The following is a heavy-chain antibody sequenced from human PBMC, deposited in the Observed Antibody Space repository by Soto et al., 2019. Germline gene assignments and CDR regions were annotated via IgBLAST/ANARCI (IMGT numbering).Heavy chain of an antibody. V-gene: IGHV3-7*05. Sequence: GGSLRLSCAASGFTFSSYWMSWVRQAPGKGLEWVANIKQDGSEKYYVDSVKGRFTISRDNAKNSLYLQMNSLRAEDTAVYYCARGPRQYIVVVVAATFEVDPWGQGTLVTVSS. CDR3: ARGPRQYIVVVVAATFEVDP. J-gene: IGHJ5*02. CDR2: IKQDGSEK. D-gene: IGHD2-15*01. CDR1: GFTFSSYW.